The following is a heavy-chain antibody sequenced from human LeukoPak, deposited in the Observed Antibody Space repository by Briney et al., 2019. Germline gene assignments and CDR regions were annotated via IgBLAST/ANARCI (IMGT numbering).Heavy chain of an antibody. V-gene: IGHV3-48*04. CDR1: GFTFSSYS. CDR3: ARDRKSGWLNYFDY. Sequence: GGSLRLSCAASGFTFSSYSMNWVRQAPGKGLEWVSYISSSSSTIYYADSVKGRFTISRDNAKNSLYLQMNSLRAEDTAVYYCARDRKSGWLNYFDYWGQGTLVTVSS. CDR2: ISSSSSTI. D-gene: IGHD6-19*01. J-gene: IGHJ4*02.